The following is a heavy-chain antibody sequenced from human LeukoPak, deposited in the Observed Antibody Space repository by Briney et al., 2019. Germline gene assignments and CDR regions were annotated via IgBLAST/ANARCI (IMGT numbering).Heavy chain of an antibody. V-gene: IGHV3-48*03. CDR1: GFTFSSYE. D-gene: IGHD5-12*01. J-gene: IGHJ4*02. Sequence: GGSLRLSCAASGFTFSSYEMNWVRQAPGKGLEWVSYISSSGSTIYYADSVKGRFTISRDNAKNSLYLQMNSLRAEDTAVYYCARSLCGYGGYYFDYWGQGTLVTVSS. CDR2: ISSSGSTI. CDR3: ARSLCGYGGYYFDY.